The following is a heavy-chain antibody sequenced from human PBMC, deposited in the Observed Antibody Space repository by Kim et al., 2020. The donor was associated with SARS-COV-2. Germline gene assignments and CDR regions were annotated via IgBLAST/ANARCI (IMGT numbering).Heavy chain of an antibody. Sequence: SETLSLTCTVSGGSISSSSYYWGWIRQPPGKGLEWIGSIYYSGSTYYNPSLKSRVTISVDTSKNQFSLKLSSVTAADTAVYYCAGHGVGWLHKVYYFDYWGQGTLVTVSS. CDR3: AGHGVGWLHKVYYFDY. V-gene: IGHV4-39*01. CDR1: GGSISSSSYY. D-gene: IGHD5-12*01. J-gene: IGHJ4*02. CDR2: IYYSGST.